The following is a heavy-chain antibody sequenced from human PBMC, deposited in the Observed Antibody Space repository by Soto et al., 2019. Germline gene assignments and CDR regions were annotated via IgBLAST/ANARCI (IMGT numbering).Heavy chain of an antibody. CDR3: ARPDGSTYSFRY. J-gene: IGHJ4*02. Sequence: DVQLLESGGSLVQPGGYLRLSCAASGFTFNAYSLSWVRQAPGKGLEWVSAISTTGGSTYYADSVKGRFTISRDNSQNTLSLQMSSLRAEDTAVYFCARPDGSTYSFRYWGQGTLVTVSS. D-gene: IGHD3-10*01. V-gene: IGHV3-23*01. CDR1: GFTFNAYS. CDR2: ISTTGGST.